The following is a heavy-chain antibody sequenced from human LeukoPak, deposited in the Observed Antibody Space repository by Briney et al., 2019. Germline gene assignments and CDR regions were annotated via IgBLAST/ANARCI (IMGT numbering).Heavy chain of an antibody. J-gene: IGHJ4*02. CDR3: AKGTLGHCNGASCYPLDY. CDR2: ITGGGGDT. CDR1: GFTFSNYA. Sequence: GGSLRLSCAASGFTFSNYAMAWVRQAPGKEPEWVSVITGGGGDTCHIDSVKGRFTISRDNSKNTLYLQMNSLRAEDTAVYFCAKGTLGHCNGASCYPLDYWGQGTLVTVSS. V-gene: IGHV3-23*01. D-gene: IGHD2-15*01.